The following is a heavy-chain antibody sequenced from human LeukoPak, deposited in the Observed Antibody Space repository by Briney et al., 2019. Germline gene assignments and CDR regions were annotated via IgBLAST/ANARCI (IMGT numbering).Heavy chain of an antibody. CDR1: GFTFSSYA. D-gene: IGHD1-26*01. J-gene: IGHJ4*02. CDR3: AKARRGSYYVSTPFDY. Sequence: GGSLRLSCAASGFTFSSYAMSWVRQAPGKGLEWVSAISGSGGSTYYADSVKGRFTISRDNSKNTLYLQMNSLRAEDTAVYYCAKARRGSYYVSTPFDYWGQGTLVTVSS. CDR2: ISGSGGST. V-gene: IGHV3-23*01.